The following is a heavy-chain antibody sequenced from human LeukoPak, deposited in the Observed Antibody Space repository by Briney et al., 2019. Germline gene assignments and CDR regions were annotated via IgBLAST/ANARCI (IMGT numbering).Heavy chain of an antibody. D-gene: IGHD3-10*01. CDR3: ARDANYGSGSYYLRSYYYYYMDV. J-gene: IGHJ6*03. Sequence: ASVKVSCKASGYTFTSYYMHWVRQAPGQGLEWMGIINPSGGSTSYAQKFQGRVTMTRDTSTSTVYMELSSLRSEDTAVYYRARDANYGSGSYYLRSYYYYYMDVWGKGTTVTISS. V-gene: IGHV1-46*01. CDR1: GYTFTSYY. CDR2: INPSGGST.